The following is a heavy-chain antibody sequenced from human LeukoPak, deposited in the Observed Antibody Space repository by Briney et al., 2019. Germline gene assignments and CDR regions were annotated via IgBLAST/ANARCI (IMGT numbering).Heavy chain of an antibody. V-gene: IGHV4-4*07. CDR2: IYTSGST. J-gene: IGHJ3*02. CDR3: ARGPYSYDSSGAFDI. CDR1: GGSISSYY. Sequence: PSETLSLTCTVSGGSISSYYWSWIRQPAGKGLEWIGRIYTSGSTNYNPSLKSRVTISVDTSKNQFSLKLSSVTAADTAVYYCARGPYSYDSSGAFDIWGQGTMVTVSS. D-gene: IGHD3-22*01.